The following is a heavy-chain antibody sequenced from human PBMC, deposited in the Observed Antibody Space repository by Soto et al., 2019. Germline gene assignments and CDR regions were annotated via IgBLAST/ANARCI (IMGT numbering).Heavy chain of an antibody. Sequence: QVQLVQSGAEVKKPGSSVKVSCKASGGTFSSYAISWVRQAPGQGLEWMGGIIPIFGTANYAQKFEGRVTITADETASTAYMELRSLRSEDTAVYFCARESDRIYYDSSGPRFHGMDVWGQGTTVTVSS. J-gene: IGHJ6*02. CDR2: IIPIFGTA. CDR1: GGTFSSYA. D-gene: IGHD3-22*01. CDR3: ARESDRIYYDSSGPRFHGMDV. V-gene: IGHV1-69*01.